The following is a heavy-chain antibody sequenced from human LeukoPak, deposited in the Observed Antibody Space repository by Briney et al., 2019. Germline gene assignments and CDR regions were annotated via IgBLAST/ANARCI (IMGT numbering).Heavy chain of an antibody. D-gene: IGHD3-22*01. V-gene: IGHV3-30*01. J-gene: IGHJ4*02. CDR1: EFTFTIYT. CDR2: ISYDGSNK. Sequence: GRSLRLSCAASEFTFTIYTMHWVRQAPGKGLEWAAGISYDGSNKYYADSVKGRFTISRDNSKNTLYLQMNSLRAEDTAVYYCAKDLRGSSGYYDSDDYWGQGTLVTVSS. CDR3: AKDLRGSSGYYDSDDY.